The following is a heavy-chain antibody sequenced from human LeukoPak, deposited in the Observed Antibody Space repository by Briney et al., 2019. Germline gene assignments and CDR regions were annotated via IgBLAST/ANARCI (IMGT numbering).Heavy chain of an antibody. J-gene: IGHJ4*02. V-gene: IGHV3-23*01. CDR2: ISGSGGST. D-gene: IGHD3-22*01. CDR1: GFTFSSYA. CDR3: AKGLYYYDSSGYYY. Sequence: GGSLRLSCAASGFTFSSYAMSWVRQAPGKGLEWVSAISGSGGSTYYADSVKGRFTISRGNSKNTLYLQMNSLRAEDTAVYYCAKGLYYYDSSGYYYWGQGTLVTVSS.